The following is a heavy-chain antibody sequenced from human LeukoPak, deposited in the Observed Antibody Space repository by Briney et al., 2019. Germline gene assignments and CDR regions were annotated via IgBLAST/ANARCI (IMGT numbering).Heavy chain of an antibody. Sequence: GGSLRLSCLTSGFTLSTNAISWVRQAPGKGLEWISGISGSGASTYYADSVKGRFTISRDDSRNTLYLQMNSLRAEDTAVYYCARDRVRYCSGGSCYNFDYWGQGTLVTVSS. CDR1: GFTLSTNA. CDR2: ISGSGAST. D-gene: IGHD2-15*01. J-gene: IGHJ4*02. CDR3: ARDRVRYCSGGSCYNFDY. V-gene: IGHV3-23*01.